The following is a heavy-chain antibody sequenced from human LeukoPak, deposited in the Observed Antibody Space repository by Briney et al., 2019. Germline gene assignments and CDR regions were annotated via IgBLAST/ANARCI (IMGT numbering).Heavy chain of an antibody. D-gene: IGHD3-10*01. CDR1: GGTFSSYA. J-gene: IGHJ6*02. CDR2: IIPILGIA. CDR3: ASENDVGELSSYYYGMDV. V-gene: IGHV1-69*04. Sequence: GASVKVSCKASGGTFSSYAISWVRQAPGQGLEWMGRIIPILGIANYAQKFQGRVTITADKSTSTAYMELSSLRSEDTAVYYCASENDVGELSSYYYGMDVWGQGTTVTVSS.